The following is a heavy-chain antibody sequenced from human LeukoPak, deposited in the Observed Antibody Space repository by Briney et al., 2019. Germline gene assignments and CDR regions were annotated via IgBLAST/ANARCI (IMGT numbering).Heavy chain of an antibody. Sequence: ASVKVSCKASGYTFTGYYMHWVRQAPGQGLEWMGWINPNSGGTNYAQKFQGRVTMTRDTSISTAYMELSRLRSDDTAVYCCAREPIYYDSSGYYYSGYFDYWGQGTLVTVSS. CDR1: GYTFTGYY. D-gene: IGHD3-22*01. CDR2: INPNSGGT. J-gene: IGHJ4*02. CDR3: AREPIYYDSSGYYYSGYFDY. V-gene: IGHV1-2*02.